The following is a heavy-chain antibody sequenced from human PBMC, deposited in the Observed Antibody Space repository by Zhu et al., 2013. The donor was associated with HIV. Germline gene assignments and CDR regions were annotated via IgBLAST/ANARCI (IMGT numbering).Heavy chain of an antibody. CDR3: ARYRGSGWYYFDY. Sequence: QVQLIQSGAEVKKPGASVKVSCKASGYSFTDYYIHWVRQAPGQGLEWMGWINPNSGGTNYAQKFQGWVTMTRDTSIDTAYMELSRLRSDDTALYYCARYRGSGWYYFDYWGQGTLVTVSS. CDR2: INPNSGGT. V-gene: IGHV1-2*04. CDR1: GYSFTDYY. D-gene: IGHD6-19*01. J-gene: IGHJ4*02.